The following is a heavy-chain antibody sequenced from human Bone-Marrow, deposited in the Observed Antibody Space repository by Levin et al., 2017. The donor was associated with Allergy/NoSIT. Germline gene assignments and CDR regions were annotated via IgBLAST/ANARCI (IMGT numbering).Heavy chain of an antibody. CDR3: AHSPEEVYFFDFDS. CDR1: GFSLRTSGMG. V-gene: IGHV2-5*02. J-gene: IGHJ4*02. Sequence: SGPTLVKPTQTLTLTCTFSGFSLRTSGMGVGWFRQPPGKALEWLALIYWDDDKRYSPSLMNRLTITKDTSKNQVVLTMMNMDPADTATYYCAHSPEEVYFFDFDSWGQGTLVTVS. D-gene: IGHD1-14*01. CDR2: IYWDDDK.